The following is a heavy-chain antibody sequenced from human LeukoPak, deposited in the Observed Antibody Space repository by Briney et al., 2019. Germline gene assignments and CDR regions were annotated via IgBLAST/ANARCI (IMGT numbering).Heavy chain of an antibody. J-gene: IGHJ3*02. Sequence: GGSLRLSCAASGFTFSSYAMHWVRQAPGKGLEWVAVISYDGSNKYYADSVKGRFTISRDNSKNTLYLQMNSLRAEDTAVYYCARDPVIGIVPAAIFAFDIWGQGTMVTVSS. V-gene: IGHV3-30-3*01. CDR2: ISYDGSNK. CDR3: ARDPVIGIVPAAIFAFDI. CDR1: GFTFSSYA. D-gene: IGHD2-2*01.